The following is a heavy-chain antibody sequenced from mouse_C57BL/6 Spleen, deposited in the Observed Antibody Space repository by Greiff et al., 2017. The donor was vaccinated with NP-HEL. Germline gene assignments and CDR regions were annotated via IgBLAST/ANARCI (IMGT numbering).Heavy chain of an antibody. D-gene: IGHD2-4*01. Sequence: QVQLKESGAELARPGASVKLSCKASGYTFTSYGISWVKQRTGQGLEWIGEIYPRSGNTYYNEKFKGKATLTADKSSSTAYMELRSLTSEDSAVYFCARVYYDYDGDYAMDYWGQGTSVTVSS. CDR1: GYTFTSYG. CDR3: ARVYYDYDGDYAMDY. CDR2: IYPRSGNT. J-gene: IGHJ4*01. V-gene: IGHV1-81*01.